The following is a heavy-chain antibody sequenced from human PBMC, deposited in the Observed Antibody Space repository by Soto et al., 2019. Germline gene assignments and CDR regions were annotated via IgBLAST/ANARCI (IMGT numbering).Heavy chain of an antibody. CDR2: ISYDGSNK. Sequence: QVQLVESGGGVVQPGRSLRLSCAASGFTFSSYGMHWVRQAPGKGLEWVAVISYDGSNKYYADSVKGRFTISRDNSKNTLYLQMNSLRAEDTAVYYCAKDYDFWSGYHFYYWGQGTLVTVSS. V-gene: IGHV3-30*18. J-gene: IGHJ4*02. CDR1: GFTFSSYG. CDR3: AKDYDFWSGYHFYY. D-gene: IGHD3-3*01.